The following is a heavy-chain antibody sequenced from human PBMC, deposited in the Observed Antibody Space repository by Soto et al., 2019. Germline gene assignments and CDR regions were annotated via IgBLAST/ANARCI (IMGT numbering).Heavy chain of an antibody. V-gene: IGHV4-31*03. J-gene: IGHJ4*02. CDR2: IYYSGST. Sequence: QVQLQESGPGLVKPSQTLSLTCTVSGGSISSGDYYWTWIRQHPGKGLAWIGYIYYSGSTKHNPSLKRRITISVATSKNQFSLKLNSVTAADTAVYYCARTKTSSTSFHVDYWGQGTQVTVSS. D-gene: IGHD2-2*01. CDR1: GGSISSGDYY. CDR3: ARTKTSSTSFHVDY.